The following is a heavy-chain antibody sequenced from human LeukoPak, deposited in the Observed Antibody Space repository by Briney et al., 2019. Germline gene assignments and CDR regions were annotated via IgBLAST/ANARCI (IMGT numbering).Heavy chain of an antibody. V-gene: IGHV3-21*01. CDR3: ARDPSSISSIMPGGDF. CDR2: ISSSSSYI. Sequence: PGGSLRLSCAASGFTFSSSWMHWVRQAPGKGLEWVSSISSSSSYIYYADSVKGRFTISRDNAKNSLYLQMNSLRAEDTALYYCARDPSSISSIMPGGDFWGQGILVTVSS. J-gene: IGHJ4*02. CDR1: GFTFSSSW. D-gene: IGHD2-2*01.